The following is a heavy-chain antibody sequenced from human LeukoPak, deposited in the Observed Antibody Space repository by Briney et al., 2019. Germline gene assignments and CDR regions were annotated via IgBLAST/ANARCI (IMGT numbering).Heavy chain of an antibody. CDR1: GFTFSSYG. D-gene: IGHD3-10*01. CDR3: ARGYYYGSGTKLDY. CDR2: IWYDGSNK. J-gene: IGHJ4*02. Sequence: PGRSLRLSCAASGFTFSSYGMHWVRQAPGKGLEWVAVIWYDGSNKYYADSAKGRFTISRDNSKNTLYLQMNSLRAEDTAVYYCARGYYYGSGTKLDYWGQGTLVTVSS. V-gene: IGHV3-33*01.